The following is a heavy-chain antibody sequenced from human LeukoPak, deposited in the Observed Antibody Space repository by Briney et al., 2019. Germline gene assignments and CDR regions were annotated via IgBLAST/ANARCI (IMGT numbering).Heavy chain of an antibody. Sequence: ASVKVSCKASGYTFTSYDINWVRQATGQGLEWMGWMNPNSGNTGYAQKFQGRVTMTRNTSISTAYMELSSLRSEDTAVYYCARGRRTYYDFRSGYRNWFDPWGQGTLVTVSS. CDR3: ARGRRTYYDFRSGYRNWFDP. CDR2: MNPNSGNT. V-gene: IGHV1-8*01. D-gene: IGHD3-3*01. CDR1: GYTFTSYD. J-gene: IGHJ5*02.